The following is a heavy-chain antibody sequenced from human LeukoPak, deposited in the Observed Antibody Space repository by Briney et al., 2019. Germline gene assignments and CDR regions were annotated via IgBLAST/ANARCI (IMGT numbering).Heavy chain of an antibody. V-gene: IGHV4-4*07. Sequence: KSSETLSLTCTVSGGSISNYHWSWIRQPAGKGLEWIGQIHTSGSTNYNPPLKSRVTMSIDTTEDQVSLTIRSVTAADTAFYYCARRDISSGWSFDYWGQGNPGHRLL. CDR3: ARRDISSGWSFDY. J-gene: IGHJ4*02. CDR1: GGSISNYH. D-gene: IGHD6-19*01. CDR2: IHTSGST.